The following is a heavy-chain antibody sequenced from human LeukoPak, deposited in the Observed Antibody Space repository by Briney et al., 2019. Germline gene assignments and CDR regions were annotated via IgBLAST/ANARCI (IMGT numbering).Heavy chain of an antibody. CDR2: IYYSGST. CDR1: GGSISSSSYY. J-gene: IGHJ4*02. V-gene: IGHV4-39*01. D-gene: IGHD6-19*01. CDR3: ARLPISSGWFWGFDY. Sequence: SETLSLTCTVSGGSISSSSYYWGWIRQPPGKGLEWIGSIYYSGSTYYNPSLKSRVTISVDTSKNQFSLKLSSVTAADTAVYYCARLPISSGWFWGFDYWGQGTLVTVSS.